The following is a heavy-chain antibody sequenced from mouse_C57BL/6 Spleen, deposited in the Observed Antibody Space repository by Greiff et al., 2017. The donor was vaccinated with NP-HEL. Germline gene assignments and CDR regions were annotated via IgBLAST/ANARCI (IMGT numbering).Heavy chain of an antibody. CDR1: GYTFTSYW. J-gene: IGHJ4*01. V-gene: IGHV1-52*01. CDR2: IDPSDSET. Sequence: VQLQQPGAELVRPGSSVKLSCKASGYTFTSYWMHWVKQRPIQGLEWIGNIDPSDSETHYNQKFKDKATLTVDKSSSTAYMQLSSLTSEDSAVYYCARHYGSSHYAMDYWGQGTSVTVSS. CDR3: ARHYGSSHYAMDY. D-gene: IGHD1-1*01.